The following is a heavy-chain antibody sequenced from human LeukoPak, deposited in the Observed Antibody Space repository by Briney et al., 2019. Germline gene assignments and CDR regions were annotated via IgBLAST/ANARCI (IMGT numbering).Heavy chain of an antibody. D-gene: IGHD1-26*01. CDR3: ARDVGYY. CDR2: MNQDGSQK. V-gene: IGHV3-7*03. Sequence: PEGSLRLSCVVSGFRFSNYWMTWVRQAPGKGLEWVANMNQDGSQKYYVDSVRGRFTISRDNAKSSLYLQMNSVRAEDTAVYYCARDVGYYCGPGTLVTVSS. CDR1: GFRFSNYW. J-gene: IGHJ4*02.